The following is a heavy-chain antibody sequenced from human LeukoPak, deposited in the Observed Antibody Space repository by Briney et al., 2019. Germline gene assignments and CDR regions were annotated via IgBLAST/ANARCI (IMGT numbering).Heavy chain of an antibody. CDR3: ARGGAVSGNGYYIYFMDV. V-gene: IGHV1-24*01. D-gene: IGHD6-19*01. CDR1: GYTLTELS. CDR2: FDPEDGET. Sequence: GASVKVSCKVSGYTLTELSMHWVRQAPGKGLEWMGGFDPEDGETIYAQKFQGRVTMTEDTSTDTAYMELSGLRSDDTAVYYCARGGAVSGNGYYIYFMDVWGKGTTVTVSS. J-gene: IGHJ6*03.